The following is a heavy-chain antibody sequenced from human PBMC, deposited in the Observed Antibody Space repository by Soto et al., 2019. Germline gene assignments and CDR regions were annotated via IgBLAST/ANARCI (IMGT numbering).Heavy chain of an antibody. CDR3: ARETDYGSGIIN. J-gene: IGHJ4*02. CDR1: GYTFTSYD. D-gene: IGHD3-10*01. CDR2: INPNSGGT. Sequence: ASVKVSCEASGYTFTSYDINWVRQATGQGLEWMGWINPNSGGTNYAQKFQGWVTMTRDTSISTAYMELSRLRSDDTAVYYCARETDYGSGIINWGQGTLVTV. V-gene: IGHV1-2*04.